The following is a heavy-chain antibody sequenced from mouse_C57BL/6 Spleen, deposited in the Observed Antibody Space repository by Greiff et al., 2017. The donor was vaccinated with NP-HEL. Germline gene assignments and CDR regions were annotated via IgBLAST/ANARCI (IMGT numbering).Heavy chain of an antibody. V-gene: IGHV1-26*01. J-gene: IGHJ4*01. CDR3: ARWSNYDEAMDY. D-gene: IGHD2-5*01. Sequence: VQLQQSGPELVKPGASVKISCKASGYTFTDYYMNWVKQSHGKSLEWIGDINPNNGGTSYNQKFKGKATLTVDKSSSTAYMELRSLTSEDSAVYYCARWSNYDEAMDYWGQGTSVTVSS. CDR2: INPNNGGT. CDR1: GYTFTDYY.